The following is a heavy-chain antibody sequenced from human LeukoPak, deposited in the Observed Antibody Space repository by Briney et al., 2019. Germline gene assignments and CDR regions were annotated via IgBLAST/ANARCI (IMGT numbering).Heavy chain of an antibody. CDR1: GYTLTELS. CDR3: AREDDCSSTSCPLDY. J-gene: IGHJ4*02. Sequence: ASVKVSCKVSGYTLTELSMHWVRQAPGKGLEWMGGFDPEDGETIHAQKFQGRVTMTRDTSISTAYMELSRLRSDDTAVYYCAREDDCSSTSCPLDYWGQGTLVTVSS. V-gene: IGHV1-24*01. CDR2: FDPEDGET. D-gene: IGHD2-2*01.